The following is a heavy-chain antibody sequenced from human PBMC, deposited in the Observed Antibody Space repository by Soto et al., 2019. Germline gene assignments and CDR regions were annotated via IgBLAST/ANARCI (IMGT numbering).Heavy chain of an antibody. D-gene: IGHD3-22*01. J-gene: IGHJ6*02. CDR2: ISYDGSNK. CDR1: GFTFSSYA. Sequence: QVQLVESGGGVVQPGRSLRLSCAASGFTFSSYAMHWVGQAPGRGLEWVAVISYDGSNKYYADSVKGRFTISRDNSKNTLYLQMNSLRAEDTAVYYCARDRTITMIGWMDVWGQGTTVTVSS. CDR3: ARDRTITMIGWMDV. V-gene: IGHV3-30-3*01.